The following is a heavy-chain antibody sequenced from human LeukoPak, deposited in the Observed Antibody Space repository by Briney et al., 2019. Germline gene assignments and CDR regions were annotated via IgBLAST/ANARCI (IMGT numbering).Heavy chain of an antibody. CDR3: AISRSGGSVRERYYFDY. Sequence: GASVKVSCKASGYTFTSYYMHWVRQAPGQGLEWMGIINPSGGSTSYAQKFQGRVTMTRDTSTSTVYMELSSLRSEDTAVYYCAISRSGGSVRERYYFDYWGQGTLVTVSS. CDR1: GYTFTSYY. D-gene: IGHD2-15*01. CDR2: INPSGGST. J-gene: IGHJ4*02. V-gene: IGHV1-46*01.